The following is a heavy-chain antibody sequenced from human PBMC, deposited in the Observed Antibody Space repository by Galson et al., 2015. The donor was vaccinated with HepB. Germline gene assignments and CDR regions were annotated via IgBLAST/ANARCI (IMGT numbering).Heavy chain of an antibody. J-gene: IGHJ6*02. D-gene: IGHD3-3*01. CDR3: AKSDSEVRYYDFWSGYWPDYYYGMDI. CDR2: ISGSGGST. Sequence: LRLSCAASGFTFNSCAMTWVRKAPGKGLEWVSSISGSGGSTYYSDSVKGRFTISRDNSKNTLYLQMNSLSVGDTAVYYCAKSDSEVRYYDFWSGYWPDYYYGMDIWGQGTTVTVSS. V-gene: IGHV3-23*01. CDR1: GFTFNSCA.